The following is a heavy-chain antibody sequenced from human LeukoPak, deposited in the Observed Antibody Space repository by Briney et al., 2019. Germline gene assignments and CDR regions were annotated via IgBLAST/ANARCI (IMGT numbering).Heavy chain of an antibody. Sequence: GASVKVSCTASGYTFTSYYMHWVRQAPGQGLEWMGIINPSGGSTSYAQKFQGRVTMTRDTSTSTAYMELSSLRSEDTAVYYCARDFYGSGSYYNWFDPWGQGTLVTVSS. J-gene: IGHJ5*02. CDR3: ARDFYGSGSYYNWFDP. CDR1: GYTFTSYY. CDR2: INPSGGST. V-gene: IGHV1-46*01. D-gene: IGHD3-10*01.